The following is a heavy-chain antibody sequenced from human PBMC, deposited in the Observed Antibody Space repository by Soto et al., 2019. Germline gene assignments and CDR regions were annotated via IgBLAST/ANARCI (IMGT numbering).Heavy chain of an antibody. V-gene: IGHV1-18*01. CDR2: ISPHNDRT. Sequence: VQLVQSGADVKKPGASVKVSCKASGYNFTSYGISWVRQAPGQGLEWMGWISPHNDRTKYARRFQDRVTMTTETPTSTVYMELGSLRSDDTPVYYCARDLYYSSGRYFDHDAFDIWGQGTVVTVSS. J-gene: IGHJ3*02. CDR3: ARDLYYSSGRYFDHDAFDI. D-gene: IGHD6-19*01. CDR1: GYNFTSYG.